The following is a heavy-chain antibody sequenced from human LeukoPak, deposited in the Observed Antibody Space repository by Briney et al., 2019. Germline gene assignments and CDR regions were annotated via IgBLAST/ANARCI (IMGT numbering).Heavy chain of an antibody. D-gene: IGHD6-13*01. CDR1: GGSISSYY. J-gene: IGHJ5*02. CDR2: IYTSGST. Sequence: ETLSLTCTVSGGSISSYYWSWIRQPAGKGLEWIGRIYTSGSTNYNPSLKGRVTMSVDTSKNQFSLKLSSVTAADTAVYYCARVSIAAAGGYWFDPWGQGTLVTVSS. V-gene: IGHV4-4*07. CDR3: ARVSIAAAGGYWFDP.